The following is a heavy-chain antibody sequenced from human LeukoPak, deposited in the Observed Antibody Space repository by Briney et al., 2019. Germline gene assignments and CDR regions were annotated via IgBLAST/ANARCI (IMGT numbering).Heavy chain of an antibody. CDR3: AKDPGCGMDV. V-gene: IGHV3-30*18. Sequence: PGGSLRLSCAASGFTFSSYGIHWVRQAPDKGLEWVAFISYDGSNKYYADSVKGRFTISRDNSKNTLYLQMNSLRLEDTAVYYCAKDPGCGMDVWGQGTTVTVSS. J-gene: IGHJ6*02. CDR1: GFTFSSYG. D-gene: IGHD7-27*01. CDR2: ISYDGSNK.